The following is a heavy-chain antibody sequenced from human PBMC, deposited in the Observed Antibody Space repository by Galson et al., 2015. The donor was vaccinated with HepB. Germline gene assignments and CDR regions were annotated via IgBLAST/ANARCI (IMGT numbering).Heavy chain of an antibody. J-gene: IGHJ3*02. CDR2: INQYGSEK. CDR1: GFTFSSYW. V-gene: IGHV3-7*03. CDR3: ATYSWSGRKYDAFDI. Sequence: SLRLSCAASGFTFSSYWMSWVRQAPGKGLEWVANINQYGSEKYYVDSMKGRFTISRDNARNSLYLQMNSLRVEDTAVYYCATYSWSGRKYDAFDIWGQGQWSPSLQ. D-gene: IGHD5-18*01.